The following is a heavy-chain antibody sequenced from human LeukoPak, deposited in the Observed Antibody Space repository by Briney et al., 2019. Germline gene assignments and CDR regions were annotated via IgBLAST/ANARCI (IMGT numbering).Heavy chain of an antibody. CDR2: ISSTGGTA. CDR1: GFTLSSFG. CDR3: AKDRRVYYYDSSGIDY. J-gene: IGHJ4*02. V-gene: IGHV3-23*01. Sequence: GGTLRLSCAASGFTLSSFGMSWVRQAPGKGLEWVSAISSTGGTAYYADSVKGRFTISRDNSKNTLYLQMNSLRAEDTAVYYCAKDRRVYYYDSSGIDYWGQGTLVTVSS. D-gene: IGHD3-22*01.